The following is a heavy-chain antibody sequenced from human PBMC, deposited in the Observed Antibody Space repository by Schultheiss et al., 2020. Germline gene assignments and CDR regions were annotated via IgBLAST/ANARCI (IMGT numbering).Heavy chain of an antibody. D-gene: IGHD3-10*01. J-gene: IGHJ4*02. V-gene: IGHV4-4*02. Sequence: SETLSLTCAVSGGSISSSNWWSWVRQPPGKGLEWIGEIYHSGSTNYNPSLKSRVTISVDTSKNQFSLKLSSVTAADTAVYYCARGNRGVRKTFDYWGQGTLVTVSS. CDR2: IYHSGST. CDR1: GGSISSSNW. CDR3: ARGNRGVRKTFDY.